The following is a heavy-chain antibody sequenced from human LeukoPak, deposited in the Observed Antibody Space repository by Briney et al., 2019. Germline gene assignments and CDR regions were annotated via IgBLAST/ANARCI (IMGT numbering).Heavy chain of an antibody. CDR2: INPNSGGT. CDR3: ARALGRGYYGSGSYYN. J-gene: IGHJ4*02. V-gene: IGHV1-2*06. CDR1: GYTFTGYY. Sequence: ASVKVSCKATGYTFTGYYMHWVRQAPGQGLEWMGRINPNSGGTNYAQKFQGRVTMTRDTSISTAYMELSRLRSDDTAVYYCARALGRGYYGSGSYYNWGQGTLVTVSS. D-gene: IGHD3-10*01.